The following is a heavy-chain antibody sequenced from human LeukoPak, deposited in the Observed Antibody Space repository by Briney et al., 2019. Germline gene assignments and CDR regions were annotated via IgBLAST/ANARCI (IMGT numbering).Heavy chain of an antibody. V-gene: IGHV3-23*01. Sequence: GGSLRLSCAASGFTFSGYAMNWVRQAPGKGLEWVSGISGSGGSTYYADSVKGRFTISRDNSKNTVYLQMNSLRAEDTAVYYCAKDKYYGSGSYYNEPLFDYWGQGTLVTVSS. J-gene: IGHJ4*02. CDR3: AKDKYYGSGSYYNEPLFDY. CDR2: ISGSGGST. D-gene: IGHD3-10*01. CDR1: GFTFSGYA.